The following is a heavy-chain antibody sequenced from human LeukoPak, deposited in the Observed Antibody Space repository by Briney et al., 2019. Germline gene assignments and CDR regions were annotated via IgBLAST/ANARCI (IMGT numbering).Heavy chain of an antibody. V-gene: IGHV3-21*01. D-gene: IGHD6-19*01. CDR1: GFTFNSFT. CDR3: ARGGYNSAFLDS. Sequence: PGGSLRLSCAASGFTFNSFTMNRVRQAPGKGLEWLSSISGSGQYIYYADSLKGRLTISRDNAKDSLYLQLNSLRAEDTSVYYCARGGYNSAFLDSWGQGTLVSVS. CDR2: ISGSGQYI. J-gene: IGHJ4*02.